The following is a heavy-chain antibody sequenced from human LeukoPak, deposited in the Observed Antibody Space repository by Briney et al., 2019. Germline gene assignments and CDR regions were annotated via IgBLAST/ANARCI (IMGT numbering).Heavy chain of an antibody. D-gene: IGHD3-10*01. CDR1: GGSFSGYY. CDR2: INHSGST. CDR3: ASGALWFGELLSWFDP. J-gene: IGHJ5*02. Sequence: SETLSLTCAVYGGSFSGYYWSWIRQPPGKGLEWIGEINHSGSTNYNPSLKSRVTISVDTSKNQFSLKLSSVTAADTAVYYCASGALWFGELLSWFDPWGQGTPVTVSS. V-gene: IGHV4-34*01.